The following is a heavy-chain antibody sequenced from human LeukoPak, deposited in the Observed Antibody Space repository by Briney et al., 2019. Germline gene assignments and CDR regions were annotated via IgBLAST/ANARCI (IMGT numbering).Heavy chain of an antibody. J-gene: IGHJ4*02. Sequence: ASVKVSCKASGYTFTGYYMHWVRQAPGQGLEWMGRINPNSGGTNYAQKFQGRVTMTTDTSTSTAYMELRSLRSDDTAVYYCARMYSGSYSFDYWGQGTLVTVSS. CDR3: ARMYSGSYSFDY. V-gene: IGHV1-2*06. CDR2: INPNSGGT. D-gene: IGHD1-26*01. CDR1: GYTFTGYY.